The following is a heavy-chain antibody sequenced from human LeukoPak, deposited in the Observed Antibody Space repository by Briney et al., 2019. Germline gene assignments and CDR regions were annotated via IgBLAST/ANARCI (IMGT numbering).Heavy chain of an antibody. D-gene: IGHD1-26*01. J-gene: IGHJ4*02. CDR3: AKDKGIVGATDY. CDR1: GFTFSSYG. V-gene: IGHV3-30*18. CDR2: ISYDGSNK. Sequence: PGGSLRLSCAASGFTFSSYGMHWVRQAPGKGLEWVAVISYDGSNKYYADSVKGRFTISRDNSKNTLYLQMNSLRAEDTAVYYCAKDKGIVGATDYWGQGTLVTVSS.